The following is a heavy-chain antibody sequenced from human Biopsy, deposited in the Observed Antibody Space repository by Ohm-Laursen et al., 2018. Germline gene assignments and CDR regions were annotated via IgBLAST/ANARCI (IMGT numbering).Heavy chain of an antibody. CDR3: VRGVDCYDPHHYYALDV. D-gene: IGHD2-21*01. Sequence: GTLSLTCAVYGESFNGYYWSWIRQTPGKGLEWIGEINHSGRTNYNPSLKSRVTISVDTSKNQLSLKVRSVTAADTAVYYCVRGVDCYDPHHYYALDVWGQGTTVTVSS. CDR1: GESFNGYY. J-gene: IGHJ6*02. CDR2: INHSGRT. V-gene: IGHV4-34*01.